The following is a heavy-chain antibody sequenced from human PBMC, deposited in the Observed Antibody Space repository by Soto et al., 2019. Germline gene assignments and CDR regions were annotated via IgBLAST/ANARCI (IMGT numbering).Heavy chain of an antibody. V-gene: IGHV4-31*03. J-gene: IGHJ4*02. D-gene: IGHD4-17*01. CDR2: IYYSGST. CDR3: ARDSYGDYTFDY. CDR1: GGSISSGGYY. Sequence: SETLSLTCTVSGGSISSGGYYWSWIRQHPGKGLEWIGYIYYSGSTYYNPSLKSRVTISVDTSKNQFSLKLSSVTAADTAVYYCARDSYGDYTFDYWGQGTLVTVSS.